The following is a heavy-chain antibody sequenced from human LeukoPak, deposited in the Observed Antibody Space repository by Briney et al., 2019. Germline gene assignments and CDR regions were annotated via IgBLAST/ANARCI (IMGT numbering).Heavy chain of an antibody. Sequence: GESLQISCKGSGYSFTSYWIGWVRQMPGKGLEWMGNIYPGDSDTRYSPSFQGQVTISADKSINTAYLQWSRLKASDTAMYYCARLHGSGSYYWFDPWGQGTLVTVSS. CDR1: GYSFTSYW. V-gene: IGHV5-51*01. D-gene: IGHD3-10*01. CDR3: ARLHGSGSYYWFDP. CDR2: IYPGDSDT. J-gene: IGHJ5*02.